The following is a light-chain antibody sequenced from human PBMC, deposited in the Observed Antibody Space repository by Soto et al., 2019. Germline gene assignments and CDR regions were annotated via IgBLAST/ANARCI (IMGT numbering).Light chain of an antibody. CDR2: DAS. CDR1: QSISSW. Sequence: DIQMTQSPSTLSASVGDRVTITCRASQSISSWLAWYQQKPGKAPKLLIYDASSLDSGVPSRFSGRGSGTEFTLTISSLQPDDFATYYCQHRTFGQGTKVDIK. V-gene: IGKV1-5*01. J-gene: IGKJ1*01. CDR3: QHRT.